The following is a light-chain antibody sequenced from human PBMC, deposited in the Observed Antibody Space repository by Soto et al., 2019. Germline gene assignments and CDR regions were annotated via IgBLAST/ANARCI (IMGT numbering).Light chain of an antibody. Sequence: EIVLTQSPGSLSFSPGERTTLSCRASQSVSSTFFAWYQQRPGQAPRLLMYGASSRATGIPERFSGSGSGTDFTLTISRLEPEDFAVYYCQQFDSSVTFGQGTKVEIK. J-gene: IGKJ1*01. CDR3: QQFDSSVT. CDR1: QSVSSTF. CDR2: GAS. V-gene: IGKV3-20*01.